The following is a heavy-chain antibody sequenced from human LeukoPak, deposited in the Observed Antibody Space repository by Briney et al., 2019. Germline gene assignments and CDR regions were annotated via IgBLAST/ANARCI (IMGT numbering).Heavy chain of an antibody. CDR3: ASGRYFDWFPPTYYYGMDV. D-gene: IGHD3-9*01. CDR2: IYYSGST. CDR1: GGSISSYY. V-gene: IGHV4-59*08. Sequence: SETLSLTCTVSGGSISSYYWSWIRQPPGKGLEWIGYIYYSGSTNYNPSLKSRVTISVDTSKNQFSLKLSSVTAADTAVYYCASGRYFDWFPPTYYYGMDVWGQGTTVTVSS. J-gene: IGHJ6*02.